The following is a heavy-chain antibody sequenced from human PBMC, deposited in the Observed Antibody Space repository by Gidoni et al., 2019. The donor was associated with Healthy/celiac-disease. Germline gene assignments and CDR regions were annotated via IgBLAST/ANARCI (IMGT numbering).Heavy chain of an antibody. CDR3: ARGAGMVRGVTDYFDY. CDR1: GFTFSSYW. Sequence: EVQLVESGGGLVQPGGSLRLSCAASGFTFSSYWMSWVRQAPGKGLEWVANIKQDGSEKYYVDSVKGRFTISRDNAKNSLYLQMNSLRAEDTAVYYCARGAGMVRGVTDYFDYWGQGTLVTVSS. D-gene: IGHD3-10*01. J-gene: IGHJ4*02. V-gene: IGHV3-7*01. CDR2: IKQDGSEK.